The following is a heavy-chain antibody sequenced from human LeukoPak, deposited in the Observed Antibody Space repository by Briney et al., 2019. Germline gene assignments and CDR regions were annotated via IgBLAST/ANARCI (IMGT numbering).Heavy chain of an antibody. J-gene: IGHJ4*02. D-gene: IGHD1-26*01. CDR2: INPNSGGT. CDR3: ARDFEDSGKNSDDY. V-gene: IGHV1-2*02. CDR1: GYTFNGYY. Sequence: GASVKVSCKASGYTFNGYYMHWVRQAPGQGLEWMGWINPNSGGTNYAQQFQGRVTMTRDTSISTAYMELSRLRSDDTAVYYCARDFEDSGKNSDDYWGQGTLVTVSS.